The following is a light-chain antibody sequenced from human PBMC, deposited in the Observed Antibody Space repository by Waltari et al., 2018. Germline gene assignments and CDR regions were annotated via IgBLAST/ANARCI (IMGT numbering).Light chain of an antibody. CDR2: VNSDGRH. V-gene: IGLV4-69*01. Sequence: QLVVTQSPSASASLGASVKLTCTLSSGHSSNVIAWLQQQPEKGPRNLMKVNSDGRHSRGDEIPDRFSGSSSGAERYLTSTSLQAEYEADYYCQTGGHGTWVFGGGTKLTVL. J-gene: IGLJ3*02. CDR3: QTGGHGTWV. CDR1: SGHSSNV.